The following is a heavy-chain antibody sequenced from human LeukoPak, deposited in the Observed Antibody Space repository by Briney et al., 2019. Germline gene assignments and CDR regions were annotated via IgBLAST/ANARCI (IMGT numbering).Heavy chain of an antibody. V-gene: IGHV4-61*08. J-gene: IGHJ5*02. D-gene: IGHD3-10*01. Sequence: SETLSLTCTVSGGSISSGDYYWSWIRQPPGKGLEWIGYIYYSGSTNYNPSLKSRVTISVDRSKNQFSLKLSSVTAADTAVYYCARLAFGDQLGSWFDPWGQGTLVTVSS. CDR2: IYYSGST. CDR3: ARLAFGDQLGSWFDP. CDR1: GGSISSGDYY.